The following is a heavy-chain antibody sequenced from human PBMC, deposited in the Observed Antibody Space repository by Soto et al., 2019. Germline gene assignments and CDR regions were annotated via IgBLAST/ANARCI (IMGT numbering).Heavy chain of an antibody. CDR1: GFTFSTNG. CDR3: AKDRVESGLGEVDY. V-gene: IGHV3-30*18. CDR2: ISYDGSNK. D-gene: IGHD3-16*01. Sequence: QVQLVESGGGVVQPGRSLRLSCAASGFTFSTNGMHWVRQAPGKGLEWVAIISYDGSNKYNEDSVKGRLTISRDNSKNTLYLQMNSLRAEDTAVYYCAKDRVESGLGEVDYWGQGTLGTVSS. J-gene: IGHJ4*02.